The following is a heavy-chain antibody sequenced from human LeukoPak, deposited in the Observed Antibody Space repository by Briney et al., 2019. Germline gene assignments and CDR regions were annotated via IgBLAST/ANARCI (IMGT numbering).Heavy chain of an antibody. J-gene: IGHJ4*02. V-gene: IGHV1-2*02. CDR3: ARDPPPIWPTVTYYFDY. Sequence: ASVKVSCKASGYTFTGYYMHWVRQAPGRGLEWMGWINPNSGGTNYAQKFQGRVTMTRDTSISTAYMELSRLRSDDTAVYYCARDPPPIWPTVTYYFDYWGQGTLVTVSS. CDR2: INPNSGGT. D-gene: IGHD4-17*01. CDR1: GYTFTGYY.